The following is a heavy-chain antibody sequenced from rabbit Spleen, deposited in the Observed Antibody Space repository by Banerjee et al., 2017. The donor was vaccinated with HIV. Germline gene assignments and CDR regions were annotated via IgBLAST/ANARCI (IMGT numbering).Heavy chain of an antibody. D-gene: IGHD4-2*01. CDR3: ARSVYYDGTTFNL. CDR2: IDTGSGST. J-gene: IGHJ4*01. CDR1: GFSFSSNYW. Sequence: QSLEESGGDLVQPEGSLTLTCTASGFSFSSNYWMSWVRQAPGKGLEWIGYIDTGSGSTDYASWVNGRFTISRNTNQNTVTLQMTSLTGADTATYFCARSVYYDGTTFNLWGQGTLVTVS. V-gene: IGHV1S40*01.